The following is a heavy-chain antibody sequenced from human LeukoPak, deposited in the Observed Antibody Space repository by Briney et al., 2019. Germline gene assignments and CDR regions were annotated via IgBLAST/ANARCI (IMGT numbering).Heavy chain of an antibody. J-gene: IGHJ3*02. CDR1: GFTFSSYS. Sequence: PGGSLRLSCAASGFTFSSYSMNWVRQAPGKGLEWVSSISSNSSYIYYADSVKGRFTISRDNAKNSLYLQMNSLRAEDTAVYYCARDRVGASSAFDIWGHGTMVTVSS. D-gene: IGHD1-26*01. CDR3: ARDRVGASSAFDI. V-gene: IGHV3-21*01. CDR2: ISSNSSYI.